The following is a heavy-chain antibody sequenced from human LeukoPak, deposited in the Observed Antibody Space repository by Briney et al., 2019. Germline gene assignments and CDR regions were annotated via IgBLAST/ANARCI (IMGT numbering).Heavy chain of an antibody. CDR1: GFIFSDSA. Sequence: PGGSLKLSCTVSGFIFSDSAIHWVSQAAGKGLEWVGRIRSKANSDETAYAASVKGRFTISRDDSKDTAYLQMHSLKPEDTAVYHCTSPAHDFDFWSGYYSVWGRGAQVTVSS. J-gene: IGHJ2*01. V-gene: IGHV3-73*01. CDR3: TSPAHDFDFWSGYYSV. D-gene: IGHD3-3*01. CDR2: IRSKANSDET.